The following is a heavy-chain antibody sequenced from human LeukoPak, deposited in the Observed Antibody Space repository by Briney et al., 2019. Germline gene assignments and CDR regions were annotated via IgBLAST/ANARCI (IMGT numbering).Heavy chain of an antibody. V-gene: IGHV3-7*03. D-gene: IGHD2-15*01. CDR3: TTDTWYSAGH. CDR1: GLTFSTYW. CDR2: VKHDGSEK. J-gene: IGHJ4*02. Sequence: GALRLSCAVSGLTFSTYWMSWVRQAPGQGLEWVANVKHDGSEKYYVDSVKGRFTISRDNAKNSLFLQMNSLRAEDTAIYYCTTDTWYSAGHWGQGTLVTVSS.